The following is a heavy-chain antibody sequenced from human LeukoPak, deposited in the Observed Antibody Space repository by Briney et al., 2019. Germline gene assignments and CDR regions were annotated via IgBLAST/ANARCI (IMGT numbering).Heavy chain of an antibody. Sequence: GGSLRLSCAASGFTFSSYAMHWVRQAPGKGLEWVAVISYDGSNKYYADSVKGRFTISRDNSKNTLYLQMNSLRAEDTAVYYCAKEFGSNSHLDVWGKGTTVTVSS. CDR1: GFTFSSYA. J-gene: IGHJ6*04. V-gene: IGHV3-30-3*02. D-gene: IGHD6-6*01. CDR2: ISYDGSNK. CDR3: AKEFGSNSHLDV.